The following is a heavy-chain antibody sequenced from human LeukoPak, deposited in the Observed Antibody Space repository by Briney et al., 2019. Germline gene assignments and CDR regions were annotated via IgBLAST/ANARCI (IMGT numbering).Heavy chain of an antibody. CDR3: ARAVAATFDY. CDR2: INPSGGST. D-gene: IGHD6-19*01. V-gene: IGHV1-46*01. Sequence: GASVKVSCKASGYTFSNYYMHWVRQAPGQGLEWMGIINPSGGSTTYAHKFQGRVTMTRDTSTSTVYMDLSSLRSEDTAMYYCARAVAATFDYWGQGTLATVSS. J-gene: IGHJ4*02. CDR1: GYTFSNYY.